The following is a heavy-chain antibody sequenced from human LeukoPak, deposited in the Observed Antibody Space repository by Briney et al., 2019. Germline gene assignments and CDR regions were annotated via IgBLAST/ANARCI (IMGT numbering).Heavy chain of an antibody. CDR3: ARHYYYDSSGYRALY. Sequence: TGGSLRLSCAASGFTFSSYEMNWVRQAPEKGLEWVSYISSSSSTIYYADAVKGRFTISRDNSKNTLYLQMNSLRAEDTAVYYCARHYYYDSSGYRALYWGQGTLVTVSS. D-gene: IGHD3-22*01. CDR1: GFTFSSYE. V-gene: IGHV3-48*01. J-gene: IGHJ4*02. CDR2: ISSSSSTI.